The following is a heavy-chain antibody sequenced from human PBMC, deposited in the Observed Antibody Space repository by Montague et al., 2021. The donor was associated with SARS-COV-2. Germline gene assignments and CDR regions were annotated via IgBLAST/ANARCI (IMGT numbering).Heavy chain of an antibody. CDR1: GGSISNGSYP. CDR3: ARDIAVAGLFDY. V-gene: IGHV4-30-2*01. Sequence: TLSLTCSVSGGSISNGSYPWSWIRQPPGEGLEWIGYIFPGGSTYYNASLQSRVTISIDNSKNQLSLRLTSITAADTAVYYCARDIAVAGLFDYWGQGTLVTVSS. J-gene: IGHJ4*02. CDR2: IFPGGST. D-gene: IGHD6-19*01.